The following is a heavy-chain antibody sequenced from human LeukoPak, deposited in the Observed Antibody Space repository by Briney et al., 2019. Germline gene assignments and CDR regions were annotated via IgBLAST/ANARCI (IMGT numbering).Heavy chain of an antibody. CDR2: INPNSGGT. J-gene: IGHJ6*03. CDR1: GYTFTSYA. Sequence: ASVKVSCKASGYTFTSYAMHWVRQAPGQGLEWMGWINPNSGGTNYAQKFQGRVTMARDTSISTAYMELSRLRSDDTAVYYCARGMVGIYCSGGSCYSVDYYYYMDVWGKGTTVTVSS. CDR3: ARGMVGIYCSGGSCYSVDYYYYMDV. V-gene: IGHV1-2*02. D-gene: IGHD2-15*01.